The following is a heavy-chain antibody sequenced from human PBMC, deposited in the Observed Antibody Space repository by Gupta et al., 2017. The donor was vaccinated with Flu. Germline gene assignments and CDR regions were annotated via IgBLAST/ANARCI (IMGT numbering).Heavy chain of an antibody. V-gene: IGHV1-2*02. CDR3: AREVVVGSGDLDC. CDR2: INHKSGGT. CDR1: GYTITGHY. Sequence: QVQLVQSGAEVKKPGASVKVSCKASGYTITGHYIHWVRQAPGQGLEWMGWINHKSGGTKDAQKLQGRVTMTTDTSTNKVLMELNRRQYDDKAVYYCAREVVVGSGDLDCWGQGTLVAVSS. J-gene: IGHJ4*02. D-gene: IGHD4-17*01.